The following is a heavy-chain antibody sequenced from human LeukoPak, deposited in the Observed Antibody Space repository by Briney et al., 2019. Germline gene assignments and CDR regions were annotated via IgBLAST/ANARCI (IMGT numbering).Heavy chain of an antibody. J-gene: IGHJ3*02. CDR1: GGSISSGSYY. Sequence: PSETLSLTCTVSGGSISSGSYYWSWIRQPAGKGLEWIGRIYTSGSTNYNPSLKSRVTISVDTSKNQFSLKLSSVTAADTAVYYCARDFLAGYDAFDIWGQGTMVTVSS. CDR2: IYTSGST. D-gene: IGHD3-9*01. CDR3: ARDFLAGYDAFDI. V-gene: IGHV4-61*02.